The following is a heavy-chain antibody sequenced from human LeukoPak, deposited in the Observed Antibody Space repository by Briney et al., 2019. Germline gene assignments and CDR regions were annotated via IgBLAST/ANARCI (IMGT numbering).Heavy chain of an antibody. V-gene: IGHV3-30*04. CDR1: GFTFSSYA. D-gene: IGHD3-22*01. Sequence: GGSLRLSCAASGFTFSSYAMHWVRQAPGKGLEWVAVISYDGSNKYYADSVKGRFTISRDNSKNTLYLQMNSLRAEDTAVYYCAKADRASYYYDSSGSWGQGTLVTVSS. CDR3: AKADRASYYYDSSGS. J-gene: IGHJ5*02. CDR2: ISYDGSNK.